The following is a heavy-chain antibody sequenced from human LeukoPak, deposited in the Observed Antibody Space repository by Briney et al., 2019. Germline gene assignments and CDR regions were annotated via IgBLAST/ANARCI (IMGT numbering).Heavy chain of an antibody. CDR2: VYSSGNS. J-gene: IGHJ3*02. CDR3: ARQWGTRFDI. CDR1: AVPIDNYY. V-gene: IGHV4-59*08. Sequence: SENLSRTSTVSAVPIDNYYWTWIRQPPGQRLEWIGYVYSSGNSNYNPSLKSRVTMSVDSSKNQFSLKLSSVTAADTALYYCARQWGTRFDIWGQGTMVAVSS. D-gene: IGHD3-16*01.